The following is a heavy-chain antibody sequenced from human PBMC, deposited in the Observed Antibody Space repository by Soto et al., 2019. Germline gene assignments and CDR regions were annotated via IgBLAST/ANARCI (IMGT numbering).Heavy chain of an antibody. CDR3: ARDLAKLELTPYYYYYGMDV. J-gene: IGHJ6*02. V-gene: IGHV3-48*01. Sequence: GSLRLSCAASGFTFSSNSMNWVRQAPGKGLEWVSYISSSSSDISCADSVKGRFTISRDNGKNSLYLQMDSLRAEDTAVYYCARDLAKLELTPYYYYYGMDVWGQGTTVTVSS. CDR1: GFTFSSNS. D-gene: IGHD1-7*01. CDR2: ISSSSSDI.